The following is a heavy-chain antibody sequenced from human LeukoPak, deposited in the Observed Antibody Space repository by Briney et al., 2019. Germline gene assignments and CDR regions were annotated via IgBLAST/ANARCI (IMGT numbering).Heavy chain of an antibody. Sequence: GGSLRLSCAASGFTFSSHAMSWVRQAPGKGLEWVAAISGSGASTYYADSVKGRFTISRDNAKDSLDLHMNSLRAEDTAVYYCARLTSYNHDYSGRYGLDVWGQGTTVTVSS. CDR1: GFTFSSHA. CDR3: ARLTSYNHDYSGRYGLDV. CDR2: ISGSGAST. V-gene: IGHV3-23*01. J-gene: IGHJ6*02. D-gene: IGHD5-12*01.